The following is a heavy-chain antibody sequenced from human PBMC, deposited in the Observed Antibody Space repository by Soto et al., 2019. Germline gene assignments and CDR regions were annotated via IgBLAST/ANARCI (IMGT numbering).Heavy chain of an antibody. CDR1: GFTFTSYG. D-gene: IGHD3-10*01. CDR2: ISCDGSKK. J-gene: IGHJ6*02. CDR3: AKTWFGEDNYGMDA. Sequence: QVQLVESGGGGVQPGTSLRLSCAASGFTFTSYGLHWVRQAPGKVLEWVAGISCDGSKKYFADSVKGQFTFSRHNPISTLFLDMNSLRGEDTAIYYCAKTWFGEDNYGMDAWGQGTTVTVSS. V-gene: IGHV3-30*18.